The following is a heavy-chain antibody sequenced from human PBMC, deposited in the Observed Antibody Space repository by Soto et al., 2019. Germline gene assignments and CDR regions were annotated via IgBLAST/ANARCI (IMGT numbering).Heavy chain of an antibody. V-gene: IGHV3-74*01. CDR2: INSDGSTT. Sequence: EVQLVESGGGSVQPGGFLRLSCAASGFTFSSYWMHWVRQAPGKGLVWVSRINSDGSTTSYADSVKGRFTISRDNAKNTLYLQMNSLRAEDTAVYYCARVVVGAYHFDYWGQGTLVTVSS. D-gene: IGHD2-15*01. J-gene: IGHJ4*02. CDR3: ARVVVGAYHFDY. CDR1: GFTFSSYW.